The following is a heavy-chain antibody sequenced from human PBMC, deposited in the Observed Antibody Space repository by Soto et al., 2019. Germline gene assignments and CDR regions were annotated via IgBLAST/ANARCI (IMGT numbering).Heavy chain of an antibody. CDR3: ARRYGYYFDY. J-gene: IGHJ4*02. D-gene: IGHD3-9*01. CDR2: IYYSGST. V-gene: IGHV4-61*01. CDR1: GGSVSSGSYY. Sequence: SEPLSLTCTVSGGSVSSGSYYWSWIRQPPGKGLEWIGYIYYSGSTNYNPSLKSRVTISVDTSKNQLSLKLSSVTAADTAVYYCARRYGYYFDYWGQGTLVTSPQ.